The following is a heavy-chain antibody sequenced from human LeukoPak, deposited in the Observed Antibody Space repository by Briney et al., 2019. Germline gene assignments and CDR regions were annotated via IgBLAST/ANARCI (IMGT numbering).Heavy chain of an antibody. CDR3: ARYSYGYYYYYYMDV. Sequence: SETLSLTCAVYGGSFSGYYWGWIRQPPGKGLEWIGEINHSGSTNYNPSLKSRVTISVDTSKNQFSLKLSSVTAADTAVYYCARYSYGYYYYYYMDVWGKGTTVTISS. J-gene: IGHJ6*03. CDR1: GGSFSGYY. V-gene: IGHV4-34*01. D-gene: IGHD5-18*01. CDR2: INHSGST.